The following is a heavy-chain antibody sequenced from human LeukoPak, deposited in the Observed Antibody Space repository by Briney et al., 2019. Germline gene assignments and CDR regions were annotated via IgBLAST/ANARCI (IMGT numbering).Heavy chain of an antibody. CDR3: ARSIAARPSILDY. Sequence: SETLSLTCTVSGGSISSSSYYWGWIRQPPGKGLEWIGTIYYSGTTYYNPSLKSRVTISADTSKNHFSLKLSSVTAADTAVYYCARSIAARPSILDYWGQGTLVTVSS. D-gene: IGHD6-6*01. CDR2: IYYSGTT. V-gene: IGHV4-39*02. CDR1: GGSISSSSYY. J-gene: IGHJ4*02.